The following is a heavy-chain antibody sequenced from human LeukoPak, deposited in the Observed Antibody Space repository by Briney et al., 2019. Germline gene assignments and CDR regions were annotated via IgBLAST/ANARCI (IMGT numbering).Heavy chain of an antibody. J-gene: IGHJ4*02. D-gene: IGHD4-17*01. Sequence: SETLSLTCTVSGPSVNSGGYDWAWLHQHPGKGLEWLGYIYYSGRTYYNPSLKSRITISLDTSKNQFSLNLTSVSAADTAFYFCARSSDYGDYDWGQGTLITVAS. V-gene: IGHV4-31*03. CDR2: IYYSGRT. CDR1: GPSVNSGGYD. CDR3: ARSSDYGDYD.